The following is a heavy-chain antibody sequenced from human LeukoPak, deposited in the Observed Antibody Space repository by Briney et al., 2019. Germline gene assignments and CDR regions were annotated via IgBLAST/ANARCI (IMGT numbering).Heavy chain of an antibody. CDR2: INHSGST. D-gene: IGHD3-9*01. J-gene: IGHJ6*02. Sequence: PSETLSLTCAVYGGSFSGYYWSWIRQPPGKGLEWIGEINHSGSTNYSPSLKSRVTISVDTSKNQFSLKLSSVTAADTAVYYCASARYFDWLLVRENYYYGMDVWGQGTTVTVSS. CDR1: GGSFSGYY. CDR3: ASARYFDWLLVRENYYYGMDV. V-gene: IGHV4-34*01.